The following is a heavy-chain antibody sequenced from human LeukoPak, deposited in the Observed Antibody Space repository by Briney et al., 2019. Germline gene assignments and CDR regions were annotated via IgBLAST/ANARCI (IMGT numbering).Heavy chain of an antibody. J-gene: IGHJ4*02. CDR1: GGSISSYY. CDR2: IYYSGST. D-gene: IGHD3-22*01. Sequence: SETLSLTCTVSGGSISSYYWSWIRQPPGKGLEWIGSIYYSGSTYYNPSLKSRVTISVDTSKNQFSLKLSSVTAADTAVYYCARTHTYYYDSSGSSTDYWGQGTLVTVSS. V-gene: IGHV4-59*12. CDR3: ARTHTYYYDSSGSSTDY.